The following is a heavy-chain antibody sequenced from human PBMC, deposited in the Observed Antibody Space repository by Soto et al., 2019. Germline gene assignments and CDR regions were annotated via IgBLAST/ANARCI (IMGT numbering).Heavy chain of an antibody. CDR1: GGSISSYY. CDR2: IYYSGST. Sequence: SETLSLTCTVSGGSISSYYWSWIRQPPGKGLEWIGYIYYSGSTNYNPSLKSRVTISVDTSKNQFSLKLSSVTAADTAVYYCARGGRGYCSGGSCYSLDYWGQGTLVTVSP. D-gene: IGHD2-15*01. J-gene: IGHJ4*02. V-gene: IGHV4-59*01. CDR3: ARGGRGYCSGGSCYSLDY.